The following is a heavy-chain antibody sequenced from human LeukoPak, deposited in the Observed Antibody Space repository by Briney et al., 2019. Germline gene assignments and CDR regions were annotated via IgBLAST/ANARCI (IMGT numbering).Heavy chain of an antibody. CDR3: ARWKEDFWSGYSWFDP. CDR1: GGSISSYY. CDR2: IYYSGST. V-gene: IGHV4-59*01. J-gene: IGHJ5*02. D-gene: IGHD3-3*01. Sequence: KTSETLSLTCTVSGGSISSYYWSWIRQPPGKGLEWIGYIYYSGSTNYNPSLKSRVTISVDTSKNQFSLKLSSVTAADTAVYYCARWKEDFWSGYSWFDPWGQGTLVTVSS.